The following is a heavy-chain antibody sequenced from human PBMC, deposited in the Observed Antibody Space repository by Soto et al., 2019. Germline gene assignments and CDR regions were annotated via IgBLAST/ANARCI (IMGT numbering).Heavy chain of an antibody. CDR1: GYSFTSYG. CDR2: ISAYNGNT. Sequence: GASVKVSCKAIGYSFTSYGISWVRQAPGQVLEWMGWISAYNGNTNYAQKLQGRVTMTTDTSTSTAYMELRSLRSDDTAVYYCARDWARRDDFWSGSDLTPGDYWGQGTLVTVSS. J-gene: IGHJ4*02. CDR3: ARDWARRDDFWSGSDLTPGDY. V-gene: IGHV1-18*01. D-gene: IGHD3-3*01.